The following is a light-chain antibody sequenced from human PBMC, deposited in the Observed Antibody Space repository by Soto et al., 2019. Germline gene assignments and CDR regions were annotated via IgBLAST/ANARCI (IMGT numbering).Light chain of an antibody. CDR2: SDD. CDR3: AVWDDSLNGPL. V-gene: IGLV1-44*01. Sequence: QSVLTQPPSLSGTPGQRVTISCSGSTSNIGGHSVNWYQHFPGTAPKILIYSDDERPSGVPDRFSGSKSGTSASLAISGLQSEDEADYYCAVWDDSLNGPLFGGGTKLTVL. J-gene: IGLJ3*02. CDR1: TSNIGGHS.